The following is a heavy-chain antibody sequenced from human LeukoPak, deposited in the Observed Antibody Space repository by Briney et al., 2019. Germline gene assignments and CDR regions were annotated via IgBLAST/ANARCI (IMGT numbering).Heavy chain of an antibody. V-gene: IGHV4-34*01. D-gene: IGHD3-22*01. Sequence: SETLSLTCAVYGGSFSGYYWSWIRQPPGKGLEWIGEINHSGSTNYNPSLKSRVTISVDTSKNQFSLKLSSVTAADTAVYYCARERSYYDSSGYPNWFDPWGQGTLVTVSS. CDR2: INHSGST. CDR3: ARERSYYDSSGYPNWFDP. J-gene: IGHJ5*02. CDR1: GGSFSGYY.